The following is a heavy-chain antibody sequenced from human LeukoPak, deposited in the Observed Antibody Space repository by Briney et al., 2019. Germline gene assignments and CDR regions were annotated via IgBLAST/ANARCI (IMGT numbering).Heavy chain of an antibody. V-gene: IGHV4-59*11. CDR2: IHYSGST. J-gene: IGHJ4*02. Sequence: SETLSLTCTVSGGSISSHFWSWIRQPPGKGLEWIGYIHYSGSTNYNPSLKSRVTISVDTSKNQFSLKLSSVTAADTAVYYCARDGYSGSSLFDYWAREPWSPSPQ. D-gene: IGHD1-26*01. CDR1: GGSISSHF. CDR3: ARDGYSGSSLFDY.